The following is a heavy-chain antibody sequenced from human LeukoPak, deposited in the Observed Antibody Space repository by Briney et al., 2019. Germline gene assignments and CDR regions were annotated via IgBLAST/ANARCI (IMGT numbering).Heavy chain of an antibody. CDR3: ARHGYTASHYFLDF. CDR2: IYTTGKA. D-gene: IGHD3-16*01. J-gene: IGHJ4*02. Sequence: SETLSLTCTVSSGSINSYYWGWVRQPAGRRLEWIGRIYTTGKADYYPSLKSRLTLSVDTSKGQFSLNLRSVTAADTAIYYCARHGYTASHYFLDFWSQGTLVTVSS. V-gene: IGHV4-4*07. CDR1: SGSINSYY.